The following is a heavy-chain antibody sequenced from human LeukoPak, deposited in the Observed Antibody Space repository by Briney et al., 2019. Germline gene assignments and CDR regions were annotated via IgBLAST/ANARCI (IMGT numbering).Heavy chain of an antibody. J-gene: IGHJ3*02. V-gene: IGHV3-53*05. Sequence: GGSLRLSCAASGFIVSSKYMTWVRQAPGKGLEWLSVIYIDSRTYYGDSVKGRFTISRDNSKNTLYLQMNSLRAEDTALYYCAKDMGVGVFDIWGQGTMVTVSS. CDR2: IYIDSRT. D-gene: IGHD2-21*01. CDR3: AKDMGVGVFDI. CDR1: GFIVSSKY.